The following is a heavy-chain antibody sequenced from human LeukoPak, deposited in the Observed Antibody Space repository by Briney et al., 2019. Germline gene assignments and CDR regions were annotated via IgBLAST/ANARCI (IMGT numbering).Heavy chain of an antibody. CDR3: ARGGMSGTNYYYYYYMDV. CDR2: IHYSGST. J-gene: IGHJ6*03. V-gene: IGHV4-59*01. D-gene: IGHD1-1*01. Sequence: PSETLSLTCTVSGGSISSYYWSWIRQPPGKGLEWIGYIHYSGSTNYNPSLKSRVTISVDTSKNQFSLKLSSVTAADTAVYYCARGGMSGTNYYYYYYMDVWGKGTTVTVSS. CDR1: GGSISSYY.